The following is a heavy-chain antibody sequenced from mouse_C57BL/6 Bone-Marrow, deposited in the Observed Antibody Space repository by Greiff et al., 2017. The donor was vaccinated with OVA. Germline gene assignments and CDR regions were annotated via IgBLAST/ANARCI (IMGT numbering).Heavy chain of an antibody. V-gene: IGHV5-6*01. Sequence: EVQVVESGGDLVKPGGSLKLSCAASGFTFSSYGMSWVRQTPDKRLEWVATISSGGSYTYYPDSVKGRFTISRDNAKNTLYLQMSSLKSEDTAMYYCARHLGFITTVVADYWGQGTTLTVSS. CDR1: GFTFSSYG. J-gene: IGHJ2*01. D-gene: IGHD1-1*01. CDR2: ISSGGSYT. CDR3: ARHLGFITTVVADY.